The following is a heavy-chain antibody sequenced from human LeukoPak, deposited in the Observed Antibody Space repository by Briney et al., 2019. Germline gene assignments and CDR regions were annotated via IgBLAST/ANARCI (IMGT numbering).Heavy chain of an antibody. D-gene: IGHD6-13*01. Sequence: PETLSLTCTVSGGSISSYYWSWIRQPPGKGLEWIGYIYYSGSTNYNPSLKSRVTISVDTSKNQFSLKLSSVTAADTAVYYCARGVPTHDYSSSWHYFDYWGQGTLVTVSS. CDR2: IYYSGST. V-gene: IGHV4-59*01. CDR1: GGSISSYY. J-gene: IGHJ4*02. CDR3: ARGVPTHDYSSSWHYFDY.